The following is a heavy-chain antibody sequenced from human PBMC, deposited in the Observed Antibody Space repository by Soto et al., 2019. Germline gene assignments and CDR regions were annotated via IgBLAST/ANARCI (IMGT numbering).Heavy chain of an antibody. CDR2: IYYSGST. CDR1: GGSISSSSYY. CDR3: ARLNNLEVVAATFDY. Sequence: SETLSLTCTVSGGSISSSSYYWGWIRQPPGKGLEWIGSIYYSGSTYYNPSLKSRVTISVDTSKNQFSLKLSSVTAADTAVYYCARLNNLEVVAATFDYWGQGTLVTVSS. V-gene: IGHV4-39*01. D-gene: IGHD2-15*01. J-gene: IGHJ4*02.